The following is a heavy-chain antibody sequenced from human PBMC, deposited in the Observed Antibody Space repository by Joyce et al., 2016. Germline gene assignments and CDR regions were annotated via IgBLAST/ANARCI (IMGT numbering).Heavy chain of an antibody. CDR3: ARALGWDSNSCHDY. D-gene: IGHD6-13*01. CDR2: ISYDGSNK. Sequence: QVQLVESGGGVVQPGRSLRLSCAACGFTFSNYGMHWVRQAPGKGLAWLAVISYDGSNKYYVDSVKGPFTISRDNAKNTLYLQMHSLRPEDTAVYYCARALGWDSNSCHDYWGQGTLVTVSS. CDR1: GFTFSNYG. V-gene: IGHV3-30*03. J-gene: IGHJ4*02.